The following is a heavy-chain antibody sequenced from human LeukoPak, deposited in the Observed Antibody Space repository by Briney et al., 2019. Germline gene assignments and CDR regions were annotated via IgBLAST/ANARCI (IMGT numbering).Heavy chain of an antibody. J-gene: IGHJ4*02. CDR3: ARNDGGVDY. D-gene: IGHD3-10*01. CDR1: GYTFSGYH. CDR2: INPNSGGT. V-gene: IGHV1-2*02. Sequence: ASVKVSCKASGYTFSGYHIHWVRQAPGQGLEWMGWINPNSGGTNFAPKFHGRVSMTRDTSINTAYMGLTSLRSDDTAVYYCARNDGGVDYWGQGTLVTVSS.